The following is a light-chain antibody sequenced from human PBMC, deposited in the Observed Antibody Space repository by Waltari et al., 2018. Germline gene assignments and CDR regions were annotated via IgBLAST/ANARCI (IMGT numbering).Light chain of an antibody. V-gene: IGKV2-28*01. J-gene: IGKJ2*01. Sequence: DIVMTQSPLSLPVTPGEAASISCRSSQSLLHKNGNTYLNWYLQKPGRSPQLLIYLGSNRASGVPDRFSGSASDTDFTLKISRVEAEDVGVYYCMQVLQTPYNFGQGTKLEIK. CDR2: LGS. CDR3: MQVLQTPYN. CDR1: QSLLHKNGNTY.